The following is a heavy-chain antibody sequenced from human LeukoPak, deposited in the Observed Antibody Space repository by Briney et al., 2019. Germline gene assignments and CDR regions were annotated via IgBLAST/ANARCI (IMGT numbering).Heavy chain of an antibody. Sequence: PGGSLRLSCAASGFTFSSYSMNWVRQAPGKGLEWVSSISSSSSYIYYADSVKGRFTISRDNAKNSLYLQMNSLRAEDTALYHCARVTYYYDSSGYYPLDYWGQGTLVTVSS. V-gene: IGHV3-21*04. D-gene: IGHD3-22*01. CDR2: ISSSSSYI. CDR3: ARVTYYYDSSGYYPLDY. J-gene: IGHJ4*02. CDR1: GFTFSSYS.